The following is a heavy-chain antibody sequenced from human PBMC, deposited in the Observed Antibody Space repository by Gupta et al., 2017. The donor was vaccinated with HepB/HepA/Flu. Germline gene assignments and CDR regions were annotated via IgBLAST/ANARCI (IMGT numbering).Heavy chain of an antibody. CDR1: GFTSGDYA. Sequence: EVQLVESGGAWVKPGRSLRLSCTVSGFTSGDYAMFWVRQAPGKGLEWVGSIMSKGDGGATEYAASVNGRFTISTDDFKSIAYLQMNSLKTEDTAVYYCTRWKVTATLRYWGQGTLVTVSS. D-gene: IGHD2-21*02. CDR2: IMSKGDGGAT. J-gene: IGHJ4*02. CDR3: TRWKVTATLRY. V-gene: IGHV3-49*04.